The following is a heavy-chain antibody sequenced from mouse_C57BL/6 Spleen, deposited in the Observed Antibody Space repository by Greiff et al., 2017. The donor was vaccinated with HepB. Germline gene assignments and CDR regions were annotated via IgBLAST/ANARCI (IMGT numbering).Heavy chain of an antibody. J-gene: IGHJ1*03. CDR1: GYAFSSSW. V-gene: IGHV1-82*01. D-gene: IGHD4-1*01. CDR3: ARGLGRYFDV. CDR2: IYPGDGDT. Sequence: VKLMESGPELVKPGASVKISCKASGYAFSSSWMNWVKQRPGKGLEWIGRIYPGDGDTNYNGKFKGKATLTADKSSSTAYMQLSSLTSEDSAVYCCARGLGRYFDVWGTGTTVTVSS.